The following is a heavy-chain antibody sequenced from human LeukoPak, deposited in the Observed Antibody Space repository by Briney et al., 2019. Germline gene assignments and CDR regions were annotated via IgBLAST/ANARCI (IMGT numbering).Heavy chain of an antibody. CDR1: GGAFSSYA. V-gene: IGHV1-69*01. D-gene: IGHD3-3*01. CDR3: ARLPARSGYPFDY. CDR2: IIPMFATA. J-gene: IGHJ4*02. Sequence: SVKVSCKASGGAFSSYAISWVRQAPGQGLEWMGGIIPMFATANYAQKFQGRVTITADESTSAAYMELSSLRSEDTAVYYCARLPARSGYPFDYWGQGTLVTVSS.